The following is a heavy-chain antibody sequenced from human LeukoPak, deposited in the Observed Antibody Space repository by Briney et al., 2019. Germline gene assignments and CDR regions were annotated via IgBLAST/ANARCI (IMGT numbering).Heavy chain of an antibody. CDR2: IHYTGST. D-gene: IGHD3-10*01. J-gene: IGHJ5*02. Sequence: SETLSLTCTVSSGSISTSNYYWGWVRQPPGKALEWIGYIHYTGSTNYNPSLKSRVTISVDTSKSQFSLKLSSVTAADTAIYYCARGGYYGSGNDFRFDPWGQGTLVTVSS. CDR3: ARGGYYGSGNDFRFDP. V-gene: IGHV4-61*05. CDR1: SGSISTSNYY.